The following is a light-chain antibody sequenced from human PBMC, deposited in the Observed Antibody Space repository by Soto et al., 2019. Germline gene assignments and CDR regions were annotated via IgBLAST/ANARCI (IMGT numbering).Light chain of an antibody. CDR2: SAS. CDR1: QNIEEY. CDR3: QQSFSAPYT. V-gene: IGKV1-39*01. J-gene: IGKJ2*01. Sequence: DIQVTQSPSSLSASVGDRVTITCRASQNIEEYLNWYQHRPGKAPLLLIYSASDLRSEVPSRFSGGGSGTTFTLTISSLQPDDFATYYCQQSFSAPYTFGQGTKVDI.